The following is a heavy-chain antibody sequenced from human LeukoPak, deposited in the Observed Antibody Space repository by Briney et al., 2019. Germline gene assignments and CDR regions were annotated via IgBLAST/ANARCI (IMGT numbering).Heavy chain of an antibody. CDR2: INHRGGT. J-gene: IGHJ1*01. CDR3: ARGILGYCRSTSCPRFQH. Sequence: PSETLSLTCAVYGGSFSDYYWTWIRQPPGKGLEWIGEINHRGGTNYNPSLKSRVTISVDTPKNQFSLKLNSVTAADTAVYYCARGILGYCRSTSCPRFQHWGQGTLVTVSS. V-gene: IGHV4-34*01. CDR1: GGSFSDYY. D-gene: IGHD2-2*01.